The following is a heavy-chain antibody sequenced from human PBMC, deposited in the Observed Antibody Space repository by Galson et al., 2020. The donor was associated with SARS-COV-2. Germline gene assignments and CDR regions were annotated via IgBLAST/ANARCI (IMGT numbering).Heavy chain of an antibody. CDR1: GYTFTDLS. V-gene: IGHV1-24*01. CDR3: ATGPAIAAADWFDP. D-gene: IGHD6-13*01. Sequence: ASVKVSCKVSGYTFTDLSMHWVRQAPGQGLEWMGGFDPDDGSTIYAQKFQGRVTMTEDTSTDTAYMELSSLRSEDTAVYYCATGPAIAAADWFDPWGQGTLVSVSS. CDR2: FDPDDGST. J-gene: IGHJ5*02.